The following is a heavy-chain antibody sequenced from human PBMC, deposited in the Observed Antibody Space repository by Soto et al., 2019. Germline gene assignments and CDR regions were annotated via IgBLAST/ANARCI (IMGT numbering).Heavy chain of an antibody. CDR1: GFTLNTYG. Sequence: PGGSLRLSCAASGFTLNTYGMYWVRQAPGKGLEWVAVSWYDGTNKDYADSVKGRFTISRDNSRNTLYLQMNSLRAEDTAVYYCARGYQLWSPYFCSYMDVWGQGTTVTVSS. D-gene: IGHD5-18*01. CDR2: SWYDGTNK. CDR3: ARGYQLWSPYFCSYMDV. J-gene: IGHJ6*02. V-gene: IGHV3-33*07.